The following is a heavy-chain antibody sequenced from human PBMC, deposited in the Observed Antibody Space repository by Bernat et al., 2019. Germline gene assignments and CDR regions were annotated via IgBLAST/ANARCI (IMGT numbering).Heavy chain of an antibody. Sequence: QVQLVESGGGLVKPGGSLRLSCAASGYTFSDYYMSWIRQAPGKGLEWVSYISGGSHYTNYADSVKGRFTISRDNAKNSLYLQMTSLRAEDAALYYCARGGSSSWFDPWGLGTLVTVSS. V-gene: IGHV3-11*05. D-gene: IGHD6-13*01. CDR3: ARGGSSSWFDP. CDR2: ISGGSHYT. CDR1: GYTFSDYY. J-gene: IGHJ5*02.